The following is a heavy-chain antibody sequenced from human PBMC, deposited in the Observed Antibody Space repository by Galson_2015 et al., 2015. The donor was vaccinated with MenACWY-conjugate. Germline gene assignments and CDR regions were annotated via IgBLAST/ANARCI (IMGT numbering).Heavy chain of an antibody. D-gene: IGHD2/OR15-2a*01. CDR2: IYDSGTT. J-gene: IGHJ4*02. CDR1: RGSASSSGYY. Sequence: SETLSLTCTVSRGSASSSGYYWTWIRQPPGKGLEWIGLIYDSGTTKYNPSLKGRVTISLDTSKNQVSLKPSSVTAADTAVYYCAREFSYWGQGTLVTVSS. CDR3: AREFSY. V-gene: IGHV4-61*08.